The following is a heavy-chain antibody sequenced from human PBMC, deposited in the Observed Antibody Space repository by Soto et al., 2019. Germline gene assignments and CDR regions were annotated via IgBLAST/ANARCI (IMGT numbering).Heavy chain of an antibody. Sequence: GASVKVSCKASGYTFTSYAMHWVRQAPGQRLEWMGWINAGNGNTKYSQKFQGRVTITRDTSASTAYMELSSLRSEDTAVYYCARDGGLWIQLGSEYYGMDVWGQGTTVTVSS. D-gene: IGHD5-18*01. CDR2: INAGNGNT. CDR3: ARDGGLWIQLGSEYYGMDV. J-gene: IGHJ6*02. V-gene: IGHV1-3*01. CDR1: GYTFTSYA.